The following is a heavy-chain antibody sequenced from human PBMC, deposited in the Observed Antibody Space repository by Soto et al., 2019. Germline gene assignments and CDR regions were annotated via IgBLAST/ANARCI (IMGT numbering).Heavy chain of an antibody. CDR2: ISSSSSTI. CDR1: GFTFSSYS. Sequence: PGGSLRLSCAASGFTFSSYSMNWVRQAPGKGLEWVSYISSSSSTIYYADSVKGRFTISRDNAKNSLYLQMNSLRAEDTAIYYCARELYTYYYGSGPTDYWGKGTLVTVSS. J-gene: IGHJ4*02. D-gene: IGHD3-10*01. V-gene: IGHV3-48*01. CDR3: ARELYTYYYGSGPTDY.